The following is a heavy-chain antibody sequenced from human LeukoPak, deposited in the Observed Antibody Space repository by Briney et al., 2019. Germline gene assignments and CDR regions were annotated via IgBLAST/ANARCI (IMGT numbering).Heavy chain of an antibody. V-gene: IGHV7-4-1*02. CDR1: GYTFTSYA. Sequence: ASVKVSCKASGYTFTSYAMNWVRQAPGQGLEWMGWINTNTGNPTYAQGFTGRFVFSLDTSVSTAYLQISSLKAEDTAVYYCARDLVVAAADKGLNWFDPWGQGALVTVSS. CDR3: ARDLVVAAADKGLNWFDP. D-gene: IGHD6-13*01. J-gene: IGHJ5*02. CDR2: INTNTGNP.